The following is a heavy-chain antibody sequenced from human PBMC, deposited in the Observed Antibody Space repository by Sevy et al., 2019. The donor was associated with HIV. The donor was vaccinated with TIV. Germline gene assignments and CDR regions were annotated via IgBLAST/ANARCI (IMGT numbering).Heavy chain of an antibody. CDR1: GGSITSYS. V-gene: IGHV4-4*07. D-gene: IGHD6-19*01. CDR3: AGEEGASSAWFENWFGP. J-gene: IGHJ5*02. Sequence: SETLSLTCTVSGGSITSYSWSWIRQPAGKGLEWLGRIYSNGNSNYNPSLKSRVTMSVDTSKNQFSLKLTSVNAADTAVYYCAGEEGASSAWFENWFGPWGQGTLVTVSS. CDR2: IYSNGNS.